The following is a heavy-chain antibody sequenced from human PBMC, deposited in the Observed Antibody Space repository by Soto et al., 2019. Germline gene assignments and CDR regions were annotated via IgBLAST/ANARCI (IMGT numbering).Heavy chain of an antibody. CDR2: INHSGST. CDR1: GGSFSGYY. Sequence: SETLSLSCAVSGGSFSGYYWSWIRQPPGKGLEWIGEINHSGSTNYNPSLKSRVTISVDTSKNQFSLKLSSVTAADTAVYYCARSGRRNCSSTSCYRVCDYWGQRTLVTVSS. D-gene: IGHD2-2*02. V-gene: IGHV4-34*01. J-gene: IGHJ4*02. CDR3: ARSGRRNCSSTSCYRVCDY.